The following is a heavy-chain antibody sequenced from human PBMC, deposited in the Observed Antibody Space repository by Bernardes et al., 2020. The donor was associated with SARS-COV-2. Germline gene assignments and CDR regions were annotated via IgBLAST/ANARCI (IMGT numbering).Heavy chain of an antibody. J-gene: IGHJ6*02. CDR2: ISAYNGNT. Sequence: ASVKVFCKASGYTFTSYGISWVRQAPGQGLEWMGWISAYNGNTNYAQKLQGRVTMTTDTSTSTAYMELRSLRSDDTAVYYCARMSVVGAFWYYYYGMDVWGQGTTVTVSS. CDR1: GYTFTSYG. D-gene: IGHD1-26*01. CDR3: ARMSVVGAFWYYYYGMDV. V-gene: IGHV1-18*04.